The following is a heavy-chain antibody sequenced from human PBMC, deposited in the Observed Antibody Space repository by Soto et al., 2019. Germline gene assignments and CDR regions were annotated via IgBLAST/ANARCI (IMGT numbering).Heavy chain of an antibody. V-gene: IGHV4-4*02. CDR3: ASADSSGYYFEYFDY. Sequence: PSETLSLTCAVCGGSISSSNWWSWVRQPPGKGLEWIGEIYHSVSTNYNPSLKSRVTISVDKSKNQFSLKLSSVTAADTAVYYCASADSSGYYFEYFDYWGQGTLVPVSS. CDR1: GGSISSSNW. J-gene: IGHJ4*02. D-gene: IGHD3-22*01. CDR2: IYHSVST.